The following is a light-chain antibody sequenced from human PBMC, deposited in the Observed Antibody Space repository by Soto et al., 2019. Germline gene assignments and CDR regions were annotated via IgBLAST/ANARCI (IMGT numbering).Light chain of an antibody. Sequence: QSVLTQPPSASGTPGQRVTISCSGSSSNIGSNTVNWYQQLPGTAPKLLIYSNNQRPSGVPDRFSGSKPGTSASLAISGLQFEDEADYYCEAWDDSLNGPYVSGPGTKFTVL. CDR1: SSNIGSNT. J-gene: IGLJ1*01. V-gene: IGLV1-44*01. CDR2: SNN. CDR3: EAWDDSLNGPYV.